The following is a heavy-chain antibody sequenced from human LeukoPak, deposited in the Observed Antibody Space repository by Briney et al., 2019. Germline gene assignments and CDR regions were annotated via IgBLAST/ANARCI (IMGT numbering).Heavy chain of an antibody. CDR3: ARDQSGYDETYFDY. CDR1: GFTFSSYS. J-gene: IGHJ4*02. V-gene: IGHV3-48*04. Sequence: PGGSLRLSCAASGFTFSSYSMNWVRQAPGKGLEWVSYISSSSSTIYYADSVKGRFTISRDNAKNSLYLQMNSLRAEDTAVYYCARDQSGYDETYFDYWGQGTLVTVSS. D-gene: IGHD5-12*01. CDR2: ISSSSSTI.